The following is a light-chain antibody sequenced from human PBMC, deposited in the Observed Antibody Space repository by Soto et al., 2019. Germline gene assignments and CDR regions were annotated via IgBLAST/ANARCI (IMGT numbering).Light chain of an antibody. Sequence: IVMTQSPDSLAVSLGERATINCKSSQSFLYSSNNKNYLTWYQQKPGQAPRRLIFGASIRATGIPDRFSGSGSGTDFTLTISRLEPEDFAVYYCQQYGSSPTTFGQGTKVDIK. CDR3: QQYGSSPTT. CDR1: QSFLYSSNNKNY. J-gene: IGKJ1*01. V-gene: IGKV4-1*01. CDR2: GAS.